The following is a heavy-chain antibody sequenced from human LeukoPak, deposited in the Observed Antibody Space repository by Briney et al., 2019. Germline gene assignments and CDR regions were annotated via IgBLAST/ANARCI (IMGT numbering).Heavy chain of an antibody. V-gene: IGHV4-34*01. Sequence: SETLSLTCAVYGGSFSGYYWSWIRQPPGKGPEWIGEINHSGRTNYNPSLKSRVTISGDTSKNQFSLRLSSVTAADTAVYYCARDLGYCSGGSCYHFDYWGQGTPVTVPS. J-gene: IGHJ4*02. CDR2: INHSGRT. D-gene: IGHD2-15*01. CDR3: ARDLGYCSGGSCYHFDY. CDR1: GGSFSGYY.